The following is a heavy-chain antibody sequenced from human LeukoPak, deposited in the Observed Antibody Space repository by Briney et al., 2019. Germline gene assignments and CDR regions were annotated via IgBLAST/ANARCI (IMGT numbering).Heavy chain of an antibody. V-gene: IGHV3-23*01. CDR3: AKWGDYDILTGYYVSDY. J-gene: IGHJ4*02. Sequence: GGSLRLSCAASGFIFSNYAMSWVRQAPGKGLEWVSAIVGSGATTFYADSVKGRFTISRDNSKNTLYLQMNSLRAEDTAVYYCAKWGDYDILTGYYVSDYWGQGTLVTVSS. CDR2: IVGSGATT. CDR1: GFIFSNYA. D-gene: IGHD3-9*01.